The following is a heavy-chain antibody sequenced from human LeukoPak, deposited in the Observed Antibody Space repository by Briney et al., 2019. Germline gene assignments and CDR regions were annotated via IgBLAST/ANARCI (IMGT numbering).Heavy chain of an antibody. Sequence: ASVKVSCKASGYTFTGYYMHWVRQAPGQGLEWMGWINPNRGGTNYAQKFQGRVTMTRDTSISTAYMELSRLRSDDTAVYYCARVVATIGYYYYGMDVWGQGTTVTVSS. D-gene: IGHD5-12*01. CDR2: INPNRGGT. CDR1: GYTFTGYY. J-gene: IGHJ6*02. CDR3: ARVVATIGYYYYGMDV. V-gene: IGHV1-2*02.